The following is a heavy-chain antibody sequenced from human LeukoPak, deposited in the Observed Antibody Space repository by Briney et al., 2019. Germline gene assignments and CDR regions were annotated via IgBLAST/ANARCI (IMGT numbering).Heavy chain of an antibody. J-gene: IGHJ5*02. D-gene: IGHD2-15*01. V-gene: IGHV1-2*06. Sequence: ASVKVSCKASGYTFTGYYMRWVRQAPGQGLEWMGRINPNSGGTNYAQKFQGRVTMTRDTSISTAYMELSRLRSDDTAVYYCARDKVVVRRNWFDPWGQGTLVTVSS. CDR3: ARDKVVVRRNWFDP. CDR1: GYTFTGYY. CDR2: INPNSGGT.